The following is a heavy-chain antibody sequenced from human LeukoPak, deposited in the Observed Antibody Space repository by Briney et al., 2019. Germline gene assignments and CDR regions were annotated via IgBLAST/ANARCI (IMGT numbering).Heavy chain of an antibody. CDR3: ARSIVVVPAAYFDY. V-gene: IGHV4-59*01. J-gene: IGHJ4*02. D-gene: IGHD2-2*01. CDR1: GGSISSYY. CDR2: IYYSGST. Sequence: SETLSLTCTASGGSISSYYWSWIRQPPGKGLEWIGYIYYSGSTNYNPSLKSRVTISVDTSKNQFSLKLSSVTAADTAVYYCARSIVVVPAAYFDYWGQGTLVTVSS.